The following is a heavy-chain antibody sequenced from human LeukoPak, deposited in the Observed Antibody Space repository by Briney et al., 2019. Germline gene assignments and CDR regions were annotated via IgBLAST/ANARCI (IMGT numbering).Heavy chain of an antibody. J-gene: IGHJ4*02. V-gene: IGHV4-34*01. D-gene: IGHD6-19*01. Sequence: SENLSLTCAVYGGSSSGYYWSWIRQPPGKGLEWIGEINHSGSTNYNPSLKSRVTISVDTSKNQFSLKLSSVTAADTAVYYCARDPIAVAGTFDYWGQGTLVTVSS. CDR2: INHSGST. CDR1: GGSSSGYY. CDR3: ARDPIAVAGTFDY.